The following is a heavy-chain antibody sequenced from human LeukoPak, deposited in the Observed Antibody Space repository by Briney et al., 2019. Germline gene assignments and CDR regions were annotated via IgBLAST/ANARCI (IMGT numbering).Heavy chain of an antibody. D-gene: IGHD3-3*01. J-gene: IGHJ4*02. V-gene: IGHV3-15*01. CDR2: IKSKTDGGTT. CDR3: TTSFYDFWSGYYGYYFDY. CDR1: GFTFSNAW. Sequence: GGSLRLSCAASGFTFSNAWMSWVRQAPGKGLEWVGRIKSKTDGGTTDYAAPVKGRFTISRDDSKNTLYLQMNSLKTEDTAVYYCTTSFYDFWSGYYGYYFDYWGQGTPVTVSS.